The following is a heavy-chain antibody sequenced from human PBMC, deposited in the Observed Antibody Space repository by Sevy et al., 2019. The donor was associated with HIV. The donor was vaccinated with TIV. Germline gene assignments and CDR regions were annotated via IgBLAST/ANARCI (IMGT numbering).Heavy chain of an antibody. Sequence: GGSLRLSCAASGFTFSNYWMHWVRQAPGKGLVWVSRIKTDGSSRDSADSVKGRFFISRDNAKNLVYLQMDSLRAEDTAVYYCAREGDTVLVPTAVDAFDFWGPGTMVTVSS. V-gene: IGHV3-74*01. CDR2: IKTDGSSR. CDR1: GFTFSNYW. J-gene: IGHJ3*01. CDR3: AREGDTVLVPTAVDAFDF. D-gene: IGHD2-2*01.